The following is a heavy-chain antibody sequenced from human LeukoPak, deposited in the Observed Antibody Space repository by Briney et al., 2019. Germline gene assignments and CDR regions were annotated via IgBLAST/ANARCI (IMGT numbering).Heavy chain of an antibody. CDR1: GFTFSSYE. D-gene: IGHD3-9*01. V-gene: IGHV3-48*03. J-gene: IGHJ6*02. Sequence: GGSLRLSCAASGFTFSSYEMNWVRQAPGKGLEWVSYISSSGSTIYYADSVKGRFTISRDNAKNSLYLQMNSLRAEDTDVYYCARDREYYDILTGYYYYYGMDVWGQGTTVTVSS. CDR2: ISSSGSTI. CDR3: ARDREYYDILTGYYYYYGMDV.